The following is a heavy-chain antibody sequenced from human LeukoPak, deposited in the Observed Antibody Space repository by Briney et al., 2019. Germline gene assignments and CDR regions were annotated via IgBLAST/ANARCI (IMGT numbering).Heavy chain of an antibody. Sequence: ASVKVSCKASGYTFTGYNMHWVRQAPGQGPEWMGCINPKRGDTTYSKMFQGRVTLTRDTSISTAYMEVSSLRSDDTAVYYCARESAGFGGFDYWGQGSPVTVSS. D-gene: IGHD2-15*01. V-gene: IGHV1-2*02. CDR1: GYTFTGYN. J-gene: IGHJ4*02. CDR2: INPKRGDT. CDR3: ARESAGFGGFDY.